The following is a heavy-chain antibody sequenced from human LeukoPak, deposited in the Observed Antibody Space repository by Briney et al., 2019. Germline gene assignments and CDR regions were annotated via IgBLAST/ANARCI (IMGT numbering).Heavy chain of an antibody. J-gene: IGHJ6*03. D-gene: IGHD3-22*01. V-gene: IGHV1-2*02. Sequence: ASVTVSFKGSGYTFTDYYMHWVRQARGQGGEGMGWINPNRGGTNYVQKLQGRAIITRDTSISTAYMELSRLSSDDAAVYYCARYYYDSSCYLSLYYYMDVWGKGTTVTVSS. CDR3: ARYYYDSSCYLSLYYYMDV. CDR2: INPNRGGT. CDR1: GYTFTDYY.